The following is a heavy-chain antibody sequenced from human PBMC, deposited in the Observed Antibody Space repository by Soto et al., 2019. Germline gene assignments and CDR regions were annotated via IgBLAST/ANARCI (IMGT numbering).Heavy chain of an antibody. CDR2: IYFRGST. CDR1: GGSISSYY. CDR3: ASHMVRGVPFGY. V-gene: IGHV4-59*08. J-gene: IGHJ4*02. D-gene: IGHD3-10*01. Sequence: SETLSLTCTVSGGSISSYYWSWIRQPPGKGLEWIGYIYFRGSTNYNPSLKSRVTISVDTSKSQFSLKLSSVTAADTAVYYCASHMVRGVPFGYWGQGTLVTVSS.